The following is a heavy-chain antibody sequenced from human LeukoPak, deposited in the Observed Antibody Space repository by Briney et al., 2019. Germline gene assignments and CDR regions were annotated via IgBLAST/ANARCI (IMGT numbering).Heavy chain of an antibody. V-gene: IGHV3-23*01. CDR1: GFTFGSYA. D-gene: IGHD3-10*01. J-gene: IGHJ6*02. Sequence: GGSLRLSCAASGFTFGSYAMSWVRQAPGKGLEWVSAISGSGGSTYYADSVKGRFTISRDNSKNTLYLQMNSLRAEDTAVYYCAKDGYGSGRTYYYYGMDVWGQGTTVTVSS. CDR3: AKDGYGSGRTYYYYGMDV. CDR2: ISGSGGST.